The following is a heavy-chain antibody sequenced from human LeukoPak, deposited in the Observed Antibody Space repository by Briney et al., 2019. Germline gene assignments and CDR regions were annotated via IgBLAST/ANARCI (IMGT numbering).Heavy chain of an antibody. Sequence: PSETLSLTCTVSGGSISSSSYYWGWIRQPPGKGLEWIGSIYYSGSTYYNPSLKSRVTMSVDTSKNQFSLKLSSVTAADTAVYYCACQPGIAARWSYYYGMDVWGQGTTVTVSS. CDR2: IYYSGST. CDR3: ACQPGIAARWSYYYGMDV. J-gene: IGHJ6*02. D-gene: IGHD6-6*01. CDR1: GGSISSSSYY. V-gene: IGHV4-39*01.